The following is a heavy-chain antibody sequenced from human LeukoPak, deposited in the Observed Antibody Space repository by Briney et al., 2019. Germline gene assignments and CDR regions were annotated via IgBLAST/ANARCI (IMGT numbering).Heavy chain of an antibody. CDR2: ISRSSDYT. J-gene: IGHJ2*01. CDR1: GGTFSSYS. CDR3: AVAGLSYWYFDL. D-gene: IGHD6-19*01. V-gene: IGHV3-21*01. Sequence: ASVKVSCKASGGTFSSYSMNWVRQAPGKGLEWVSSISRSSDYTYYADSVKGRFTISRDNAKNSLHLQMNSLRAEDTAVYYCAVAGLSYWYFDLWGRGTLVTVSS.